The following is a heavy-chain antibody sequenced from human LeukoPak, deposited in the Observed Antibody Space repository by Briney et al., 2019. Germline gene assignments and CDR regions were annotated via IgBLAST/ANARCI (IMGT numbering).Heavy chain of an antibody. D-gene: IGHD3-9*01. CDR2: FDPGDGAM. CDR1: GYNLNELS. V-gene: IGHV1-24*01. Sequence: GASVKLSCKVSGYNLNELSMHWVRQAHGKGLEWMGGFDPGDGAMVYAQRFQGRVTMTEDTSTDTVYMELSSLKSEDTAVYYCAAGGFYDLLPYWGQGTLVTVSS. J-gene: IGHJ4*02. CDR3: AAGGFYDLLPY.